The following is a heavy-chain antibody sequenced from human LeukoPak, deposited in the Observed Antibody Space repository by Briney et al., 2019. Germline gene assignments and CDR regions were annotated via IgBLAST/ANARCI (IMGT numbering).Heavy chain of an antibody. Sequence: EGSLRLSCAASGFTFSSYWMHWVRQAPGKGLVWVSRINSDGSSTSYADSVKGRFTISRDNAKNTLYLQMNSLRAEDTAVYYCARRPWGGDQHMDVWGKGTTVTVSS. J-gene: IGHJ6*03. V-gene: IGHV3-74*01. CDR3: ARRPWGGDQHMDV. D-gene: IGHD2-21*01. CDR2: INSDGSST. CDR1: GFTFSSYW.